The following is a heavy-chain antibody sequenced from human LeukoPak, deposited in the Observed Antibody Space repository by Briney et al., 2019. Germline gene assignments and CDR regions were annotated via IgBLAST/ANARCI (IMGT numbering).Heavy chain of an antibody. D-gene: IGHD3-3*01. CDR1: GYTLTSYY. CDR3: ARASHDFWSGNYPLDY. Sequence: ASVKVSCKASGYTLTSYYMHWVRQAPGQGLERMGIINPSGGSSSYAQRFLGRVTMTRDTSTSTVYMELSSLRSEDTATYYCARASHDFWSGNYPLDYWGQGTLVTVSS. J-gene: IGHJ4*02. V-gene: IGHV1-46*01. CDR2: INPSGGSS.